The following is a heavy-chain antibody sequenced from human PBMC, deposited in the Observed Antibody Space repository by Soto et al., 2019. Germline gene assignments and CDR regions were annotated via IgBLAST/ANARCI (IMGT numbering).Heavy chain of an antibody. J-gene: IGHJ6*02. CDR3: AREAYCGGDCYHRYYYYGMDV. CDR1: GGSISSGGYY. D-gene: IGHD2-21*02. V-gene: IGHV4-31*03. CDR2: IYYSGST. Sequence: PSETLSLTCTVSGGSISSGGYYWSWIRQHPGKGLEWIGYIYYSGSTYYNPSLKSRVTISVDTSKNQFSLKLSSVTAADTAVYYCAREAYCGGDCYHRYYYYGMDVWGQGTTVTVSS.